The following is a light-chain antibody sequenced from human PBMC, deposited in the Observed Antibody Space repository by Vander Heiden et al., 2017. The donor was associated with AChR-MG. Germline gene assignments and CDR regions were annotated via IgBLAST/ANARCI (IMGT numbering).Light chain of an antibody. V-gene: IGLV3-19*01. CDR1: SLRSYY. CDR2: GKN. CDR3: NSRDSSGSYV. Sequence: SSELTQDPAVSVALGQTVRITCQGDSLRSYYASWYQQKPGQAPVLVIYGKNNRPSGIPDRFSGSSSGNTASLTITGAQAEDEADYYCNSRDSSGSYVFGTGTKVTGL. J-gene: IGLJ1*01.